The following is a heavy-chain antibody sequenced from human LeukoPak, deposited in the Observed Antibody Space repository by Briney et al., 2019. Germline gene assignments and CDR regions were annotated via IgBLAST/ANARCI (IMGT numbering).Heavy chain of an antibody. CDR1: GGTFSSYA. D-gene: IGHD6-13*01. Sequence: AASVKVSCKASGGTFSSYAISWVRQAPGQGLEWMGRIIPILGIANYAQKFQGRVTITADESTSTAYMELSSLRSEDTAVYCCARGWAAAGTGDFDYWGQGTLVTVSS. V-gene: IGHV1-69*04. CDR3: ARGWAAAGTGDFDY. J-gene: IGHJ4*02. CDR2: IIPILGIA.